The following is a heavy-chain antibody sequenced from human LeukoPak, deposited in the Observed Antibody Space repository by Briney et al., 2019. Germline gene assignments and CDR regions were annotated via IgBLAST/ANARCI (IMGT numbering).Heavy chain of an antibody. CDR1: GYTFTGYY. D-gene: IGHD1-26*01. CDR2: INPNSGGT. J-gene: IGHJ6*03. Sequence: ASVKVSCKASGYTFTGYYMHWVRQAPGQGLEWMGWINPNSGGTNYAQRFQGRVTMTRDTSISTAYMELSRLRSDDTAVYYCARDFNSGSYNYYYYYMDVWGKGTTVTVSS. V-gene: IGHV1-2*02. CDR3: ARDFNSGSYNYYYYYMDV.